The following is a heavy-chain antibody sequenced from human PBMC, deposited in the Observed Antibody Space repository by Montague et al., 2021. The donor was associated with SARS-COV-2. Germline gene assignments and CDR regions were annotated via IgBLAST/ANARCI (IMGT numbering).Heavy chain of an antibody. CDR1: GFMFHLYA. CDR2: ISYDGSNE. J-gene: IGHJ4*02. Sequence: SLRLSCAASGFMFHLYAMHWVRQAPGQGLEWVAVISYDGSNEFYADSVQGRFTISRDNSGNTVSLQMHSLRAEDTAVYYCARTYYCDSSGFPGPYYFDFWGQGTPVTVSS. V-gene: IGHV3-30*17. D-gene: IGHD3-22*01. CDR3: ARTYYCDSSGFPGPYYFDF.